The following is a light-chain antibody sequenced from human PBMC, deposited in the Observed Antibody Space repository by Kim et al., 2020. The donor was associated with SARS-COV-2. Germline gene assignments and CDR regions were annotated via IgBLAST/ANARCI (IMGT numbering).Light chain of an antibody. CDR2: EDD. Sequence: GTTVPISCTRGSGSIDDYYVQWYQQRPGGVPTTVIYEDDQRPSGVSDRFSDSIDNSSNSASLTISGLRTEDQADYYCQSYNRDNVIFGGGTQLTVL. CDR1: SGSIDDYY. CDR3: QSYNRDNVI. V-gene: IGLV6-57*03. J-gene: IGLJ2*01.